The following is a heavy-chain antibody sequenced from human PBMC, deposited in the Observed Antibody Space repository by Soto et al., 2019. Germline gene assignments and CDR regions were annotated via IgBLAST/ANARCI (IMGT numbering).Heavy chain of an antibody. CDR3: AKGPFFGMNIISSTWFDP. CDR2: ISGSGGST. CDR1: GFTFGSHG. D-gene: IGHD3-3*01. V-gene: IGHV3-23*01. J-gene: IGHJ5*02. Sequence: GGSLRRSCAASGFTFGSHGMAWVRQALGKGLEWVSGISGSGGSTYYADSVKGRFIIYRDNSKNTLYLQMNSLSAEDTAVYYCAKGPFFGMNIISSTWFDPWGQGTLVTVS.